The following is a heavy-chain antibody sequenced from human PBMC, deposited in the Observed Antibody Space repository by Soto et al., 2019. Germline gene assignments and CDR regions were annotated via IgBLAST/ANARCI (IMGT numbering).Heavy chain of an antibody. D-gene: IGHD2-2*01. CDR2: ISYDGSNK. V-gene: IGHV3-30*18. CDR1: GFTFSSYG. Sequence: QVQLVESGGGVVQPGRSLRLSCAASGFTFSSYGMHWVRQAPGKGLEWVAVISYDGSNKYYADSVKGRFTISRDNSKNTLYLQMNSLRAEDTAVYYCAKDRHQLGFDYWGQGTLVTVSS. J-gene: IGHJ4*02. CDR3: AKDRHQLGFDY.